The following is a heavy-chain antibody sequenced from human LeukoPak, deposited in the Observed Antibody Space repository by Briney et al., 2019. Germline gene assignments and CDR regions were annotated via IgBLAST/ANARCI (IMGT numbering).Heavy chain of an antibody. V-gene: IGHV4-34*01. CDR2: INHSGST. Sequence: SETLSLTCAVYGGSFSGYYWSWIRQPPGKGLEWIGEINHSGSTNYNPSLKSRVTISVDTSKNQFSLKLSSVTAADTAVYYCARGRYPDYWGQGTLVTVSS. CDR1: GGSFSGYY. D-gene: IGHD1-1*01. CDR3: ARGRYPDY. J-gene: IGHJ4*02.